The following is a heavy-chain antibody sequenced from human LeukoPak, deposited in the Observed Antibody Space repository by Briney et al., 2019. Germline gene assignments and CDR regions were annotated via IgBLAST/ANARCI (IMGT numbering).Heavy chain of an antibody. CDR2: IYSSGST. CDR3: TRTFLSGDGYKVGYFDY. CDR1: GLTVSSNY. Sequence: GGSLRLSCAASGLTVSSNYMSWVRQAPGKGLEWVSLIYSSGSTYYADSVKGRFTISRDISKNTLFLQMNSLTAEDTAMYYCTRTFLSGDGYKVGYFDYWGQGTLVTVSS. J-gene: IGHJ4*02. V-gene: IGHV3-53*01. D-gene: IGHD5-24*01.